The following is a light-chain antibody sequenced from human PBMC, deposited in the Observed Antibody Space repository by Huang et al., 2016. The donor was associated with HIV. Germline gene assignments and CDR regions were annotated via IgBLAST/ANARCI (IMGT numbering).Light chain of an antibody. V-gene: IGKV1-39*01. J-gene: IGKJ3*01. Sequence: DIQMTQSPSSLSASIGDRVTITCRASQTIRTYLNWYQQKPGKAPKLLIYAASSLQSGVPSRFSGGGSRTDFTLTISSLQRDDLATYYCQQSHSYPFTFGPGTKVDIK. CDR3: QQSHSYPFT. CDR1: QTIRTY. CDR2: AAS.